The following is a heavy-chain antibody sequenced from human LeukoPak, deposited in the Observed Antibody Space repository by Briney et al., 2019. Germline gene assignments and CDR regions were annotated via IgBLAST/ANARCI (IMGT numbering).Heavy chain of an antibody. J-gene: IGHJ4*02. V-gene: IGHV4-34*01. CDR1: GGSFSGYY. CDR3: ARSLTLGGYYGSGSYYNTLHFDY. CDR2: INHSGST. Sequence: SETLSLTCAVYGGSFSGYYWSWIRQPPGKGLEWIGEINHSGSTNYNPSLKSRVTISVDTSKNQFSLKLSSVTAADTAVYYCARSLTLGGYYGSGSYYNTLHFDYWGQGTLATVSS. D-gene: IGHD3-10*01.